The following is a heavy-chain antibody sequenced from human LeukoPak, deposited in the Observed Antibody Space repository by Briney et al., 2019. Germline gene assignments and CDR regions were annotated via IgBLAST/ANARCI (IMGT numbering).Heavy chain of an antibody. J-gene: IGHJ6*03. Sequence: SETLSLTCTVSGYSITSVNHWGWIRQPPGKGLEWIVSIYHSGTTYYNPSLKSRVTTSVDMSKNQFSLNLSSVTAADTAVYYCARDGPLYYDRSGYPDYYYYMDVWGKGATVTVSS. CDR2: IYHSGTT. D-gene: IGHD3-22*01. CDR1: GYSITSVNH. V-gene: IGHV4-38-2*02. CDR3: ARDGPLYYDRSGYPDYYYYMDV.